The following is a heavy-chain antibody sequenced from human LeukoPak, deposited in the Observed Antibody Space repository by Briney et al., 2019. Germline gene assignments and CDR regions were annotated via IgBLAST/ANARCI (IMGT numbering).Heavy chain of an antibody. CDR3: ANAMRAGLRLGELSFYY. CDR1: GFTFSSYG. CDR2: ISYDGSNK. D-gene: IGHD3-16*02. J-gene: IGHJ4*02. V-gene: IGHV3-30*18. Sequence: GGSLRLSCAASGFTFSSYGMHWVRQAPGKGLEWVAVISYDGSNKYYADSVKGRFTIPRDNSKNTLYLQMNSLRAEDTAVYYCANAMRAGLRLGELSFYYWGQGTLVTVSS.